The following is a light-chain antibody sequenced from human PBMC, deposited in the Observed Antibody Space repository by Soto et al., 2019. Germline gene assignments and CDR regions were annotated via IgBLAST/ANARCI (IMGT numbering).Light chain of an antibody. CDR1: TSAVGAYNY. CDR3: SSKTSSSSPFV. V-gene: IGLV2-14*01. Sequence: QSVLTQPDSVSGSPGQSISISCNGSTSAVGAYNYVSWYKHHPGQAPQLMIYEVSNRPSGVSNRFSGSKSGNTASLTISGLQADDEGDYYCSSKTSSSSPFVFGTGTKVTVL. J-gene: IGLJ1*01. CDR2: EVS.